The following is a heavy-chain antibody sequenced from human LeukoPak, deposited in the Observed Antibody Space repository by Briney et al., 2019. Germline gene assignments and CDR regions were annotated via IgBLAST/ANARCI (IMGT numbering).Heavy chain of an antibody. J-gene: IGHJ4*02. CDR1: GFTFSNTW. V-gene: IGHV3-15*01. Sequence: LGGSLRLSCAASGFTFSNTWMSWVRQAPGKGLEWVGRIKTKNDGETTNCAAPVKGRFTISRDDSKNTLYLLMNSLRIEDTAVYYCATNPLYWGQGTLVTVSS. CDR3: ATNPLY. CDR2: IKTKNDGETT.